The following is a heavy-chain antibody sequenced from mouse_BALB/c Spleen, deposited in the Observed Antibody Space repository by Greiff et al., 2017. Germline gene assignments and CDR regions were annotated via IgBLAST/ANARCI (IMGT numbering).Heavy chain of an antibody. CDR3: TRSGYYLYYFDY. CDR2: IYPGNSDT. Sequence: VQLTQSGTVLARPGASVKMSCKASGYTFTSYWMHWVKQRPGQGLEWIGAIYPGNSDTSYNQKFKGKAKLTAVTSTSTAYMELSSLTNEDSAVYYCTRSGYYLYYFDYWGQGTTLTVSS. D-gene: IGHD2-3*01. J-gene: IGHJ2*01. V-gene: IGHV1-5*01. CDR1: GYTFTSYW.